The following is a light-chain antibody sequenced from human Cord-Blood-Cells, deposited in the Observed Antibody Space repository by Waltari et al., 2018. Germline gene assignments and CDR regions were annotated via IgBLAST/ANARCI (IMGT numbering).Light chain of an antibody. Sequence: DIQMTQSPSSLSASVGDRVTFTCRASQSISSYLTWYQQKPGKAPQRLIYVASSLASGVPSRFSVSVSGTYCTLHDRSLQPEGCANDYGPESNATPPGTFDQGTKVEIK. CDR2: VAS. CDR1: QSISSY. J-gene: IGKJ1*01. CDR3: PESNATPPGT. V-gene: IGKV1-39*01.